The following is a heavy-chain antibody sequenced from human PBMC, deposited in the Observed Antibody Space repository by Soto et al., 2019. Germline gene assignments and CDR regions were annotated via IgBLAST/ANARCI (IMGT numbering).Heavy chain of an antibody. CDR2: IYSSGSS. Sequence: SETLSLTCTVSGGSISGYYWGWIRQPPGRGLEYIGYIYSSGSSNYNPSLKSRVTVSVDTSKNQFSLKLNSVTDADTAVYYCARHYGSGSYPLDYWGRGTLVTVSS. CDR1: GGSISGYY. V-gene: IGHV4-59*08. J-gene: IGHJ4*02. D-gene: IGHD3-10*01. CDR3: ARHYGSGSYPLDY.